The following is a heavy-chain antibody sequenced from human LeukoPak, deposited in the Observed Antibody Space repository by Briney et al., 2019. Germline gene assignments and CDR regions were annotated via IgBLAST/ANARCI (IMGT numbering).Heavy chain of an antibody. CDR1: GGSIRSTSYY. CDR3: ARYGQQLDQYNWFDP. D-gene: IGHD5-24*01. Sequence: SETLSLTCTVSGGSIRSTSYYWGWIRQPPGKGLEWIGSIYYSGSTNYNPSLKSRVTISVDTSKNQFSLKLSSVTAADTAVYYCARYGQQLDQYNWFDPWGQGTLVTVSS. V-gene: IGHV4-39*07. CDR2: IYYSGST. J-gene: IGHJ5*02.